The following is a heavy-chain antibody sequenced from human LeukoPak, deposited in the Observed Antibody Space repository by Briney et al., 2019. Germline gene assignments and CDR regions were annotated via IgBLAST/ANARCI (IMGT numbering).Heavy chain of an antibody. CDR1: GFTFSDYY. CDR2: ISSSGSTI. CDR3: ARDKYYYDSSGLWGY. J-gene: IGHJ4*02. V-gene: IGHV3-11*04. D-gene: IGHD3-22*01. Sequence: GGSLRLSCAASGFTFSDYYMSWIRQAPGKGLEWVSYISSSGSTIYYADSVKGRFTISRDNAKNSLYLQMNSLSAEDTAVYYCARDKYYYDSSGLWGYWGQGTLVTVSS.